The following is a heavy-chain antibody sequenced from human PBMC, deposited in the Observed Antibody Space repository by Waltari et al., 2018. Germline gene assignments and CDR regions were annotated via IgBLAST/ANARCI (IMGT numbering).Heavy chain of an antibody. Sequence: QVQLQHCGAGLLKPSETLSLTCAVYGRAFWCYSRRRIRQPPGTGLEWIGEINHSGSTNYTPSLKSRVTISVDTSKNQFSLKLSSVTAADTAVYYCARVVVAAYYGMDVWGQGTTVTVSS. CDR3: ARVVVAAYYGMDV. CDR1: GRAFWCYS. V-gene: IGHV4-34*01. J-gene: IGHJ6*02. D-gene: IGHD5-12*01. CDR2: INHSGST.